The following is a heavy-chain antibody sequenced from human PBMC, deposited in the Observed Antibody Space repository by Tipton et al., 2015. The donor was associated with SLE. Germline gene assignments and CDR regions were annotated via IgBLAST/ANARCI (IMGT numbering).Heavy chain of an antibody. V-gene: IGHV1-8*03. D-gene: IGHD2/OR15-2a*01. CDR1: GYTFTSYD. CDR2: MNPNSGHT. J-gene: IGHJ2*01. CDR3: ARTSGFLWYFDL. Sequence: QLVQSGAEVKKPGASVKVSCKASGYTFTSYDINWVGQATGQGLEWMGWMNPNSGHTGYAQKFQGRVTITRNTPISTAYMELSSLRSVDTAVYYCARTSGFLWYFDLWGRGALVTVSS.